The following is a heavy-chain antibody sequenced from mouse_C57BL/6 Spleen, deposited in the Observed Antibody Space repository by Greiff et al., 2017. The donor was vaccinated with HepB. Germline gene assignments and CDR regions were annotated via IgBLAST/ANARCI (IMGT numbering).Heavy chain of an antibody. CDR2: INPNNGGT. D-gene: IGHD2-5*01. Sequence: EVQLQQSGPELVKPGASVKIPCKASGYTFTDYNMDWVKQSHGKSLEWIGDINPNNGGTIYNQKFKGKATLTVDKSSSTAYMELRSLTSEDTAVYYCARSDYSNYEWDYYDMDYWGQGTSVTVSS. CDR1: GYTFTDYN. J-gene: IGHJ4*01. CDR3: ARSDYSNYEWDYYDMDY. V-gene: IGHV1-18*01.